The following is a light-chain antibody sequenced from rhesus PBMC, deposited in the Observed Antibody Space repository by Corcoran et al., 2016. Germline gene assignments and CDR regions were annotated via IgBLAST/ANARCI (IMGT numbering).Light chain of an antibody. CDR3: WLYDSGAHI. CDR1: TGAVTSGHY. J-gene: IGLJ1*01. V-gene: IGLV7-80*01. Sequence: QAVVTQEPSLTVSPGGTVTLTCASSTGAVTSGHYPHWFQQKPGQAPKTLIYDTSNKLSWTPARFSGSLHGGKAALTLSGAQPEDEAEYYCWLYDSGAHIFGAGTRLTVL. CDR2: DTS.